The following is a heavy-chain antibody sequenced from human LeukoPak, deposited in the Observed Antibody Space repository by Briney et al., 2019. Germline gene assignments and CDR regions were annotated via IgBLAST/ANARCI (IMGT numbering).Heavy chain of an antibody. D-gene: IGHD5-18*01. CDR3: ARALPGNTYGYIDY. J-gene: IGHJ4*02. V-gene: IGHV3-33*01. Sequence: GGSLRLSCAASGFTFSSYGMPWVRQAPGKGLEWVAVIWYDGSNKYYADFVKGRFTVSRDNSKNTLYLEMNSLRAEDTAMYYCARALPGNTYGYIDYWGQGTLVTVSS. CDR1: GFTFSSYG. CDR2: IWYDGSNK.